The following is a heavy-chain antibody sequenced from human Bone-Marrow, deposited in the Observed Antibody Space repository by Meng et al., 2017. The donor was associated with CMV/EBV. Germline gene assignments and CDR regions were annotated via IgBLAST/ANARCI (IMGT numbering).Heavy chain of an antibody. Sequence: SVKVSCKASGGTFSSYAISWVRQAPGQGLEWMGGIIPIFGTANYAQKFQGRVTITTDESTSTAYKELSSLRSEDTAVDYCARDKGGADYYYGMDVWGQGTTVTVSS. CDR1: GGTFSSYA. CDR3: ARDKGGADYYYGMDV. V-gene: IGHV1-69*05. J-gene: IGHJ6*02. CDR2: IIPIFGTA. D-gene: IGHD1-26*01.